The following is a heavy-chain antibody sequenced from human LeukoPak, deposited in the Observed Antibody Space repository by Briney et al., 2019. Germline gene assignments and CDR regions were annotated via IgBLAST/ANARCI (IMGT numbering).Heavy chain of an antibody. D-gene: IGHD2-2*01. CDR2: IYTSGST. J-gene: IGHJ3*02. Sequence: PSETLSLTCTVSGGSISSSSYYWGWIRQPPGKGLEWIGRIYTSGSTNYNPSLKSRVTISVDTSKNQFSLKLSSVTAADTAVYYCARAIVVVPAANDAFDIWGQGTMVTVSS. CDR1: GGSISSSSYY. CDR3: ARAIVVVPAANDAFDI. V-gene: IGHV4-39*07.